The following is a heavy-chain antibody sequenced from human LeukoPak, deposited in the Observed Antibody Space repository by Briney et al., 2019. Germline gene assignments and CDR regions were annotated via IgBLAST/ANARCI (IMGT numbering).Heavy chain of an antibody. D-gene: IGHD4-23*01. CDR1: GGTFSSYA. Sequence: GASVKVSCKASGGTFSSYAISWVRQAPGQGLEWMGGIIPIFGTANYAQKFQGRVTMTRDMSTSTVYMELSSLRSEDTAVYYCAGAVAEHQFDYWGQGTLVTVSS. J-gene: IGHJ4*02. V-gene: IGHV1-69*05. CDR2: IIPIFGTA. CDR3: AGAVAEHQFDY.